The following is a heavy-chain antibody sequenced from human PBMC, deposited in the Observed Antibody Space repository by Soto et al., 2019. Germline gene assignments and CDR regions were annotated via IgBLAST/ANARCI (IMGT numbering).Heavy chain of an antibody. CDR2: VTGSGSQI. CDR3: AKDAVYRDGLWLMDS. CDR1: GFTISTYA. D-gene: IGHD2-21*01. Sequence: GPLRLSCAASGFTISTYAMTWVRQAPGKGLECVSGVTGSGSQIYYADSVKGRFTISKDNSKNTLYLQMSSLREEDTALYYCAKDAVYRDGLWLMDSWGQGTLVTAPQ. V-gene: IGHV3-23*01. J-gene: IGHJ5*02.